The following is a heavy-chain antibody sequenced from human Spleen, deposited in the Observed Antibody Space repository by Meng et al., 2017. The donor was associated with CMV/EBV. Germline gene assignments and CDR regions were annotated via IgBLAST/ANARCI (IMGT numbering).Heavy chain of an antibody. CDR3: AKAFSASWYREYYDD. V-gene: IGHV3-23*01. J-gene: IGHJ4*02. D-gene: IGHD6-13*01. CDR1: EFTFSNFA. CDR2: ITASGGST. Sequence: GESLKISCTASEFTFSNFAMSWVRQAPGRGLAWVSAITASGGSTYYADSVKGRFTVSRDISKNTLYLQMDSLRAEDTALYYCAKAFSASWYREYYDDWGQGTLVTVSS.